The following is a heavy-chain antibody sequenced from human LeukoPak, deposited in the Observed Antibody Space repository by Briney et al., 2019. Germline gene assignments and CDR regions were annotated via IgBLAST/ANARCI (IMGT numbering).Heavy chain of an antibody. V-gene: IGHV1-24*01. CDR1: GFALAVRS. CDR2: FDRKNGDT. J-gene: IGHJ6*03. CDR3: ATYVFFATTTCPGYQHFYYFMDV. Sequence: ASVKVSCKVSGFALAVRSMHLVRQGPGKGLEWVGGFDRKNGDTIYAQRFRGRVTLTEDTSTGTAYMDLSSLSADDTAVYDSATYVFFATTTCPGYQHFYYFMDVWGKGTTVTVSS. D-gene: IGHD2-2*01.